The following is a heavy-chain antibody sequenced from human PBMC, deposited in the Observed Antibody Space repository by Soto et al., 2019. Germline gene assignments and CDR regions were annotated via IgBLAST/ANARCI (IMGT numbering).Heavy chain of an antibody. D-gene: IGHD2-2*01. CDR2: INPDNGVP. CDR1: GYTFTGYY. J-gene: IGHJ4*02. V-gene: IGHV1-2*02. Sequence: PVNVSCKSSGYTFTGYYVNWARQAPGQGLEWMGWINPDNGVPNYAQKFQGRVTLSRDTSINTAYMELSRLTSDDTAMYYCAITVYLFSTQPYFFDYWGQGSPVTVSA. CDR3: AITVYLFSTQPYFFDY.